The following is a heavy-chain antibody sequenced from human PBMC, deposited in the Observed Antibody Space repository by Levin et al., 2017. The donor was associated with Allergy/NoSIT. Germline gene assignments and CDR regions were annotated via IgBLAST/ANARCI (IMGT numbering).Heavy chain of an antibody. J-gene: IGHJ4*02. Sequence: GESLKISCAASGFTFSSYAMHWVRQAPGKGLEWVAVISYDGSNKYYADSVKGRFTISRDNSKNTLYLQMNSLRAEDTAVYYCARFNVVWRTIDYWGQGTLVTVSS. CDR1: GFTFSSYA. V-gene: IGHV3-30-3*01. CDR2: ISYDGSNK. CDR3: ARFNVVWRTIDY. D-gene: IGHD2-21*01.